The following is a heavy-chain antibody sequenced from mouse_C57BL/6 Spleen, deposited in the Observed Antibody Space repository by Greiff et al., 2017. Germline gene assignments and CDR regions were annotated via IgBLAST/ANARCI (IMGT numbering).Heavy chain of an antibody. D-gene: IGHD2-4*01. CDR2: IDPETGGT. V-gene: IGHV1-15*01. Sequence: QVQLQQSGAELVRPGASVTLSCKASGYTFTDYEMHWVKQTPVHGLEWIGAIDPETGGTAYNQKFKGKAILTADKSSSTAYMELRSLTSEDSAVDYCTRSGDYDRGLAYWGQGTLVTVSA. J-gene: IGHJ3*01. CDR1: GYTFTDYE. CDR3: TRSGDYDRGLAY.